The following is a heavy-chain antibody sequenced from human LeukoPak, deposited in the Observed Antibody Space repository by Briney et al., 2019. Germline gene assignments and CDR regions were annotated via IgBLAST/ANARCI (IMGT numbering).Heavy chain of an antibody. Sequence: ATVRVSHKSSGYTLTRHYLHGVRQARGQGLEGVGLINPSGTSSLPAQKSQGRDTLHRDIYTSRVHMELSSLRSEDTAVYFCSRDNSLQDMAWWFDPWGQGTLVTVSS. CDR3: SRDNSLQDMAWWFDP. V-gene: IGHV1-46*01. CDR2: INPSGTSS. CDR1: GYTLTRHY. J-gene: IGHJ5*02. D-gene: IGHD5-24*01.